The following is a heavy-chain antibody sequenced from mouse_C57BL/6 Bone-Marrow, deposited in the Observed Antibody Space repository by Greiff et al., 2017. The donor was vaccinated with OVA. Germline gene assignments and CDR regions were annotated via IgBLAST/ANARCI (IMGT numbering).Heavy chain of an antibody. J-gene: IGHJ3*01. D-gene: IGHD3-2*02. Sequence: QVQLQQSGAELAKPGASVMLSCKASGYTFPSYWMHWVKQRPGQGLEWIGYINPSSGYTKYNQKFKDKATLTADKSASTAYMQLSSRTYEDSAVYYCATGQLRLRTWFAYWGQGTLVTVSA. CDR3: ATGQLRLRTWFAY. V-gene: IGHV1-7*01. CDR2: INPSSGYT. CDR1: GYTFPSYW.